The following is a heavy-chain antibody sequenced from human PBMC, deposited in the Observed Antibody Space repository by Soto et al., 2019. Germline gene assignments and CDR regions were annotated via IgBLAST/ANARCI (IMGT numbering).Heavy chain of an antibody. D-gene: IGHD1-26*01. Sequence: GASVKVCCEASGYTLTGHYIQWVRQAPEQGPEWMGEIGPETGATSYAQKFQGRVTMTRDMSITTVYMELNNLSPDDTAVYYCGRGRSGQIVVFYWGQGTPVTVSS. CDR3: GRGRSGQIVVFY. J-gene: IGHJ4*02. CDR1: GYTLTGHY. CDR2: IGPETGAT. V-gene: IGHV1-2*02.